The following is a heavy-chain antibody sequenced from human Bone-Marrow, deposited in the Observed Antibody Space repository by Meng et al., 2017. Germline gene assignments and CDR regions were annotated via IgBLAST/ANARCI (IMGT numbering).Heavy chain of an antibody. Sequence: EVQLVESGGGFVKPGGSLRLSCAASGFTFSNAWMTWVRQAPGKGLERIGRMKSNVDGGTVDYAAAVKGRFFISRDDSENTFYLQMNSLKTEDTAVYYCSGHVDYWGHGTLVTVSS. CDR2: MKSNVDGGTV. V-gene: IGHV3-15*01. CDR1: GFTFSNAW. CDR3: SGHVDY. J-gene: IGHJ4*01.